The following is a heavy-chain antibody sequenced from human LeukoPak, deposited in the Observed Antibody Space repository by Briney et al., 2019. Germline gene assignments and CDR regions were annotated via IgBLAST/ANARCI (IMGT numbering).Heavy chain of an antibody. CDR2: ISGSGGST. J-gene: IGHJ6*02. V-gene: IGHV3-23*01. D-gene: IGHD5-18*01. CDR3: AKDLNRDTAMDPYGYYYYGMDV. Sequence: GGSLRLSCAASGFTFSSYAMSWVRQAPGKGLEWVSAISGSGGSTYYADSVKGRFTISRDNSKNTLYLQTNSLRAEDTAVYYCAKDLNRDTAMDPYGYYYYGMDVWGQGTTVTVSS. CDR1: GFTFSSYA.